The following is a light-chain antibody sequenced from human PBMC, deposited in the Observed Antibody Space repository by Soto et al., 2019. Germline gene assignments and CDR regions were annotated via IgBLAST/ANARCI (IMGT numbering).Light chain of an antibody. CDR2: DAS. J-gene: IGKJ4*01. Sequence: EIVLTQSPATLSLSPGDRATLSCRASQSVSEHLAWYQQRPGQAPRLVIYDASKRATGIPARFSGSGSGTDFTLTISSLEPEDYAVYYCHQRSVWPPVTFGGGTKVEIK. V-gene: IGKV3-11*01. CDR3: HQRSVWPPVT. CDR1: QSVSEH.